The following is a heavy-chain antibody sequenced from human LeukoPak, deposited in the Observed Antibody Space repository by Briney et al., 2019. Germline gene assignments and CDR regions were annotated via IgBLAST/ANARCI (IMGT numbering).Heavy chain of an antibody. CDR1: GGSISSSIYY. D-gene: IGHD1-7*01. Sequence: PSETLSLTCTVSGGSISSSIYYWGWIRQPPGKGLEWIGSVYYTGGTYYNPSLKSRLTISIDTSKNQFSLKLSSVTAADTAIYYCTKERAGTIVDYWGQGTLVTVSS. CDR2: VYYTGGT. J-gene: IGHJ4*02. CDR3: TKERAGTIVDY. V-gene: IGHV4-39*07.